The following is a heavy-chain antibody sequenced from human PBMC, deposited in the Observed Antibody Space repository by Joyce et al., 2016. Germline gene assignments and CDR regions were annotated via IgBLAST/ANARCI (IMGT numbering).Heavy chain of an antibody. CDR3: ASRFSSTYYRLPLRY. CDR1: GGNFSGYD. D-gene: IGHD6-13*01. Sequence: QVQLQQWGAGLLKPSETLSLTCAVHGGNFSGYDWSWIRQPAGKGLEWIGQINHRGNTNYNPSLKSRVTISVDTSKNQFSLKLSSVTAADTAVYYCASRFSSTYYRLPLRYWGLGTLVTVSS. CDR2: INHRGNT. J-gene: IGHJ4*02. V-gene: IGHV4-34*01.